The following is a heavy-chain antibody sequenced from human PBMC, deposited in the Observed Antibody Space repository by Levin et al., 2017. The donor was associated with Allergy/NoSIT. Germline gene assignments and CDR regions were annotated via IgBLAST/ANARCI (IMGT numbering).Heavy chain of an antibody. CDR2: ISYDGNTI. Sequence: GGSLRLSCAASGFSFSSYALHWVRQAPGKGLEWVTFISYDGNTIYYADSVKGRFTISRDNSKNTVYLQLNSLRADDTAVYYCARDFSRRYTIDYWGQGTLVTVS. J-gene: IGHJ4*02. D-gene: IGHD6-19*01. CDR1: GFSFSSYA. CDR3: ARDFSRRYTIDY. V-gene: IGHV3-30*04.